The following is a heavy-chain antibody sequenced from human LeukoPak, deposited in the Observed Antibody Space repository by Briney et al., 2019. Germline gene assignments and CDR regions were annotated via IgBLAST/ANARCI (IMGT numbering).Heavy chain of an antibody. CDR1: GGSISSSNW. V-gene: IGHV4-4*02. CDR3: ARDSAMVTSLDY. D-gene: IGHD5-18*01. Sequence: SETLSLTCAVSGGSISSSNWWSWVRPPPGKGLEWIGEIYHSGSTNYNPSLKSRVTISVDKSKNQFSLKLSSVTAADTAVYYCARDSAMVTSLDYWGQGTLVTVSS. CDR2: IYHSGST. J-gene: IGHJ4*02.